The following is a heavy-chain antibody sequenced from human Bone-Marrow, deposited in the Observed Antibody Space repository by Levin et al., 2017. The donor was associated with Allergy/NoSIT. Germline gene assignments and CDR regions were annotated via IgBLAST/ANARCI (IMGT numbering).Heavy chain of an antibody. J-gene: IGHJ5*02. CDR2: ISDDVKTT. V-gene: IGHV3-74*01. Sequence: GGSLRLSCAASGFSFSSYAMYWVRQAPGKGLMWVSRISDDVKTTTYADSVKGRFTISRDNAKNTVHLQMSSLRPEDTAVYFCARGNPGGYFDPWGQGTLVTVSS. CDR3: ARGNPGGYFDP. CDR1: GFSFSSYA. D-gene: IGHD2-2*01.